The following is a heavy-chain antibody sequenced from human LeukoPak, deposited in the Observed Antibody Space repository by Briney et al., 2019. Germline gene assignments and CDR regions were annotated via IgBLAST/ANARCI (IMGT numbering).Heavy chain of an antibody. J-gene: IGHJ4*02. V-gene: IGHV4-34*01. CDR1: GGSFSGYY. CDR2: INHSGST. D-gene: IGHD5-18*01. Sequence: SETLSLTCAVYGGSFSGYYWSWIRQPPGKGLEWIGEINHSGSTNYNPSLKSRVTISVDTSKSQFSLKLSSVTAADTAVYYCARQLWDYYFDYWGQGTLVTVSS. CDR3: ARQLWDYYFDY.